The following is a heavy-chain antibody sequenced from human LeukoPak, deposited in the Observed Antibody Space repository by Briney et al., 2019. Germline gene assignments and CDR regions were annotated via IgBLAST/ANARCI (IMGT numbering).Heavy chain of an antibody. J-gene: IGHJ3*02. CDR2: ISYDGSNK. V-gene: IGHV3-30*03. CDR3: ARDIGYCSGGSCYSLGAFDI. Sequence: PGGSLRLSCAASGFTFSSYGMHWVRQAPGKGLEWVAVISYDGSNKYYADSVKGRFTISRDNSKSTLYLQMNSLRAEDTAVYYCARDIGYCSGGSCYSLGAFDIWGQGTMVTVSS. D-gene: IGHD2-15*01. CDR1: GFTFSSYG.